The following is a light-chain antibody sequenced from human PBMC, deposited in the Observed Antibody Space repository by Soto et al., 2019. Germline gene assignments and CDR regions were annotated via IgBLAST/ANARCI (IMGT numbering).Light chain of an antibody. J-gene: IGLJ1*01. CDR1: SSNIGSNY. CDR2: RNN. CDR3: ATWDDSLSGYV. V-gene: IGLV1-47*01. Sequence: QSVLTQPPPASGTPGQRVTISCSGSSSNIGSNYVYWYHQLPGTAPKLLIYRNNQRPSGVPDRFSGSKSGTSASLAISGLRSEDEADYYCATWDDSLSGYVFGTWTKLTVL.